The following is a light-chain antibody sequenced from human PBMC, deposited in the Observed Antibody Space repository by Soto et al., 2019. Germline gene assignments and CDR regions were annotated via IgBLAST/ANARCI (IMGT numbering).Light chain of an antibody. CDR3: QVWDSSSEHVV. CDR1: KIGSKS. CDR2: DDS. Sequence: SYELTQPPSVSVAPGQTARISCGGEKIGSKSVHGYQQKAGQTPELVVYDDSDRPSGIPERFSGSNSGNTASLTITRVEGGDEADYYCQVWDSSSEHVVFGGGTKLTVL. J-gene: IGLJ3*02. V-gene: IGLV3-21*02.